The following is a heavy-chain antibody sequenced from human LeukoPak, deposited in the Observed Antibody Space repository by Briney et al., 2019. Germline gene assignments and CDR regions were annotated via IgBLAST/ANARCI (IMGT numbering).Heavy chain of an antibody. CDR1: GYIFTSYG. CDR2: ISAYNGNT. V-gene: IGHV1-18*01. D-gene: IGHD6-6*01. CDR3: ARGRHYRSSSSLGY. J-gene: IGHJ4*02. Sequence: ASVKVSCKASGYIFTSYGISWVRQAPGQGLEWMGWISAYNGNTNYAQKLQGRVTMTTDKSTSTAYMELRSLRSDDTAVYYCARGRHYRSSSSLGYWGQGTLVTVSS.